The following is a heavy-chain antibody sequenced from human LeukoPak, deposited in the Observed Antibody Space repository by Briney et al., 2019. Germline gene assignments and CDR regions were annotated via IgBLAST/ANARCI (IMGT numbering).Heavy chain of an antibody. J-gene: IGHJ4*02. Sequence: SETLSLTCTVSGGSISSSSYYWGWIRQPPGKGLEWIGSIYYSGSTYYNPSLKSRVTISVDTSKKQFSLKVSSVTAADTAVYYCARYFCGGDCNGFDYWGQGTLVTVSS. CDR2: IYYSGST. D-gene: IGHD2-21*02. CDR1: GGSISSSSYY. V-gene: IGHV4-39*07. CDR3: ARYFCGGDCNGFDY.